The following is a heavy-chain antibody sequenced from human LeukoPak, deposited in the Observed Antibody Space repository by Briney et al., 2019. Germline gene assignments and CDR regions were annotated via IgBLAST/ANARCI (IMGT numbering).Heavy chain of an antibody. V-gene: IGHV3-23*01. Sequence: GGSLRLSCAASGFTFSSYAMSWVRQAPGKGLEWVSAISGSGGSTYYADSVKGRFTISRDNSKNTLYLQMNSLRAEDTAVYYCAKDSAGPGGVGWFDPWGQGTLVTVSS. CDR3: AKDSAGPGGVGWFDP. J-gene: IGHJ5*02. CDR1: GFTFSSYA. CDR2: ISGSGGST. D-gene: IGHD6-13*01.